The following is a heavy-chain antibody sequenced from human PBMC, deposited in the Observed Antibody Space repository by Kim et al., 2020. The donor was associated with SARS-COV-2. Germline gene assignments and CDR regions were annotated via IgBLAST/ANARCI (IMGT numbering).Heavy chain of an antibody. J-gene: IGHJ5*02. V-gene: IGHV4-34*01. D-gene: IGHD1-26*01. CDR2: INHSGST. Sequence: SETLSLTCAVYGGSFSGYYWSWIRQPPGKGLEWIGEINHSGSTNYNPSLKSRVTISVDTSKNQFSLKLSSVTAADTAVYYCAREGVGSGKWFDPWGQGTL. CDR1: GGSFSGYY. CDR3: AREGVGSGKWFDP.